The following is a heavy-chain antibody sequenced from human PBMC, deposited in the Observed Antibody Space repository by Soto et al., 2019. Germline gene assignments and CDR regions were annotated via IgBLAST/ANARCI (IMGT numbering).Heavy chain of an antibody. CDR1: GGSFSGYY. CDR2: INHSGST. J-gene: IGHJ1*01. D-gene: IGHD3-22*01. V-gene: IGHV4-34*01. Sequence: QVQLQQWGAGLLKPSETLSLTCAVYGGSFSGYYWSWIRQPPGKGLEWIGEINHSGSTNYNPSLKSRVTLSVDTSNKQSSLKRGSVTAADTAVYYCASGRNRLVVVIGYFQHWGQVTLVTVSS. CDR3: ASGRNRLVVVIGYFQH.